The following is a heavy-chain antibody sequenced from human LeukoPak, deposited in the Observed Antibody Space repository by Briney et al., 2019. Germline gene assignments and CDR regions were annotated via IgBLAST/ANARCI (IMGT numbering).Heavy chain of an antibody. CDR3: AKGGAFDI. J-gene: IGHJ3*02. CDR2: ISWDGVNT. V-gene: IGHV3-43D*03. CDR1: GFTFDDHA. Sequence: GGSLRLSCAVSGFTFDDHAMYWVRQIPGKGLQFVSFISWDGVNTYYADSVKGRFTISRDNSKNTLYLQMNSLRAEDTAVYYCAKGGAFDIWGQGTMVTVSS.